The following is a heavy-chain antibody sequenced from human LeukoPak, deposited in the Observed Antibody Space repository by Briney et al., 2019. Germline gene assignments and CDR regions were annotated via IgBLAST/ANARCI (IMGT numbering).Heavy chain of an antibody. J-gene: IGHJ6*03. CDR2: INSDGSST. Sequence: GGSLRLSCAASGLTFTSYWMSWVRQAPGKWLVWASRINSDGSSTSYADSVKGRFTISRDNAKNTLYLQMNSLRAEDTAVYYCARDYSGLHSYYYYMDVWGKGTTVTISS. V-gene: IGHV3-74*01. CDR1: GLTFTSYW. CDR3: ARDYSGLHSYYYYMDV. D-gene: IGHD6-19*01.